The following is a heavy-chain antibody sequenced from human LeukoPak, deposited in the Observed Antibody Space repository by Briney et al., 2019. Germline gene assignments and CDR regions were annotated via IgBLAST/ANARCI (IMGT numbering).Heavy chain of an antibody. CDR2: TNHSGGT. J-gene: IGHJ4*02. D-gene: IGHD1-14*01. CDR1: GGSFSGYY. V-gene: IGHV4-34*01. Sequence: PSETLSLTCAVYGGSFSGYYWSWIRQPPGKGLEWIGETNHSGGTNYNPSLKSRVTISVDTSKNQFSLKLSSVTAADTAVYYCARGTVYGRGGYWGQGTLVTVSS. CDR3: ARGTVYGRGGY.